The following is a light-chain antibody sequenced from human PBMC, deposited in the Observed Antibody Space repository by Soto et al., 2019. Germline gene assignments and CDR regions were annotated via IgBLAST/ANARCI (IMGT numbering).Light chain of an antibody. CDR1: QGISRY. CDR3: QQLNSYPLT. CDR2: AAS. J-gene: IGKJ4*01. Sequence: IQLTQSPSTLSASVGDRVTIPCRASQGISRYLAWYQQKPGQPPQLLIYAASTLQSGVPPRFSGSGSGTEFTLTISSLQPEDFATYYCQQLNSYPLTFGGGTKVDIK. V-gene: IGKV1-9*01.